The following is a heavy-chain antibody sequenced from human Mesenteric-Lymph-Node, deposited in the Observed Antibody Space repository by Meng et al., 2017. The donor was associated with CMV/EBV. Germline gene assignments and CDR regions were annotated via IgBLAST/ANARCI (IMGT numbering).Heavy chain of an antibody. CDR3: AREYSSSSGRAFDI. D-gene: IGHD6-6*01. V-gene: IGHV3-21*01. Sequence: GESLKISCAASGFTFSSYSMNWVRQAPGKGLEWVSSISSSSSYIYYADSVKGRFTISRDNAKNSLYLQMNSLRAEDTAVYYCAREYSSSSGRAFDIWGQGTMVTVSS. CDR2: ISSSSSYI. CDR1: GFTFSSYS. J-gene: IGHJ3*02.